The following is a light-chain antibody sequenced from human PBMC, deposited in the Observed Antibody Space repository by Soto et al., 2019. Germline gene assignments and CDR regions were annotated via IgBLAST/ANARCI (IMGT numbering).Light chain of an antibody. CDR2: KAS. V-gene: IGKV1-5*03. CDR3: QQYNSYSRT. J-gene: IGKJ1*01. Sequence: DIQMTQSPSTLSASVGDRVTITCRASQSISSWLAWYQQKSGKAPKLLIYKASSLESGVPSRFSGSGSGTEFTLTISSLQPDDFATYYCQQYNSYSRTFGQGTKV. CDR1: QSISSW.